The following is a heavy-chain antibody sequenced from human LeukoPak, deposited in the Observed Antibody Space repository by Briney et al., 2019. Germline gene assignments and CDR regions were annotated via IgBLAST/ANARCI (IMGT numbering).Heavy chain of an antibody. V-gene: IGHV1-69*13. D-gene: IGHD3-3*01. CDR2: IIPIFGTA. CDR3: ARDSRPKSTIFGVAMGI. Sequence: ASVKVSCKASGGTFSSYAISWVRQAPGQGLEWMGGIIPIFGTANYAQKFQGRVTITADESTSTAYMELSSLRSEDTAVYYCARDSRPKSTIFGVAMGIWGQGTLVTVSS. J-gene: IGHJ4*02. CDR1: GGTFSSYA.